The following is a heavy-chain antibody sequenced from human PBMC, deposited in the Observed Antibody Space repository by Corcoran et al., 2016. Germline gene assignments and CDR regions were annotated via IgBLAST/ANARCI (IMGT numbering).Heavy chain of an antibody. CDR2: IKQDGSEK. CDR1: GFTFSSYW. Sequence: EVQLVESGGGLVQPGGSLRLSCAASGFTFSSYWMSWVRQAPGKGLEWVANIKQDGSEKYYVDSVKGRFTISRDNAKNSLYLQMNSLRAEDTAVYYCARDGPYYYDSALSGVDAFDIWGQGTMVTVSS. J-gene: IGHJ3*02. CDR3: ARDGPYYYDSALSGVDAFDI. V-gene: IGHV3-7*03. D-gene: IGHD3-10*01.